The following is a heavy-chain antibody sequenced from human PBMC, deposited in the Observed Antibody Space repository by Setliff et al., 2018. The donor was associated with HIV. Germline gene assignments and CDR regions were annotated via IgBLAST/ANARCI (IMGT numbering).Heavy chain of an antibody. Sequence: SETLSLTCVVYGGSFSDYYWTWIRQPPEKGLECIGKINYSGSTDYNSSLRSRVTISVDTSKNQISLKLTSVTAADTAVYYCAGGEVRSRYVSSRAPFYHYYYYMDVWGKGTTVTVSS. CDR2: INYSGST. CDR1: GGSFSDYY. V-gene: IGHV4-34*01. CDR3: AGGEVRSRYVSSRAPFYHYYYYMDV. J-gene: IGHJ6*03. D-gene: IGHD6-13*01.